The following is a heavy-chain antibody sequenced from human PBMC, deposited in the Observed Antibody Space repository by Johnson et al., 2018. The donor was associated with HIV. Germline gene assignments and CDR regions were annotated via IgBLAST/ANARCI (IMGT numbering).Heavy chain of an antibody. D-gene: IGHD6-6*01. CDR1: GFNFSKYG. V-gene: IGHV3-33*01. Sequence: QMLLVESGGGVVQPGGSLKLSCAASGFNFSKYGMHWVRQAPGKGLEWVAVIWYDGSNKYYADSVKGRFTISRDNSKNILYLQMNSLRAEDTAVYYCARDSWGIAARPEVWRSFDIWGQGTMVTVSS. CDR2: IWYDGSNK. CDR3: ARDSWGIAARPEVWRSFDI. J-gene: IGHJ3*02.